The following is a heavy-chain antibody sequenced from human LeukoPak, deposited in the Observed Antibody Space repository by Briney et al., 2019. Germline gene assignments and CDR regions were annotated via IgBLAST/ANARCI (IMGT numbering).Heavy chain of an antibody. V-gene: IGHV5-51*01. CDR3: ARGIAAAGVTKFDY. CDR2: IYPGDSDT. D-gene: IGHD6-13*01. J-gene: IGHJ4*02. CDR1: GYSFTSYW. Sequence: GESLKISCQGFGYSFTSYWIGWVRQMPGKGLGWMGIIYPGDSDTRYRPSFQGQVTISADRSITTAYLQWSSLKASDTAMYYCARGIAAAGVTKFDYWGQGTLVTVSS.